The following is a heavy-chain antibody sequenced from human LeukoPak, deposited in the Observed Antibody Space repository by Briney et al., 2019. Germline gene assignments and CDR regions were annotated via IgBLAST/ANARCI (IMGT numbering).Heavy chain of an antibody. CDR2: IYSGGST. D-gene: IGHD6-19*01. J-gene: IGHJ4*02. Sequence: GGSLRLSCAASGFTVSSNYMSWVRQAPGKGLEWVSVIYSGGSTYYADSVKGRFTISRDNAKNSLYLQMNSLRAEDTAVYYCARPRTGSGYDYWGQGTLVTVSS. V-gene: IGHV3-66*01. CDR1: GFTVSSNY. CDR3: ARPRTGSGYDY.